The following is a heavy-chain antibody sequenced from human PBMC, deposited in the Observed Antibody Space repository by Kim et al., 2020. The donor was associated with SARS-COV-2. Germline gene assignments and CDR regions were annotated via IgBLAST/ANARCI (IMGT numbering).Heavy chain of an antibody. J-gene: IGHJ4*02. CDR3: ARHAYSSGWYIDY. D-gene: IGHD6-19*01. V-gene: IGHV5-51*01. Sequence: YSPSFQGQVTISADKSISTAYLQWSSLKASDTAMYYCARHAYSSGWYIDYWGQGTLVTVSS.